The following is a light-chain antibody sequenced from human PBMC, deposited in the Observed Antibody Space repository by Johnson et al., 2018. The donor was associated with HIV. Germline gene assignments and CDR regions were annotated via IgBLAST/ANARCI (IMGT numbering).Light chain of an antibody. J-gene: IGLJ1*01. V-gene: IGLV1-51*01. CDR2: DNN. CDR1: SSNIGNNY. Sequence: HSVLTQPPSVSAAPGQKVTISCSGSSSNIGNNYVSWYQQLPGTAPKLLIYDNNKRPSGIPDRFSGSKSGTSATLGITGLQTGDEADDYCGTGDSRLTAGHVFGSGTKAT. CDR3: GTGDSRLTAGHV.